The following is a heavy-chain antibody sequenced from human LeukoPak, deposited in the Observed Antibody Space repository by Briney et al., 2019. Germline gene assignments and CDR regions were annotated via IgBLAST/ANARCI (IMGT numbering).Heavy chain of an antibody. CDR1: GFTFSSYA. Sequence: GGSLRLSCAASGFTFSSYAMSWVRQAPGKGLEWVSAISGSGGSTYYADSVKGRFTISRDNSKNTLYLQMNSLRAEDTAVHYCAKDQRFLEWLAGYYFDYWGQGTLVTVSS. CDR2: ISGSGGST. J-gene: IGHJ4*02. CDR3: AKDQRFLEWLAGYYFDY. V-gene: IGHV3-23*01. D-gene: IGHD3-3*01.